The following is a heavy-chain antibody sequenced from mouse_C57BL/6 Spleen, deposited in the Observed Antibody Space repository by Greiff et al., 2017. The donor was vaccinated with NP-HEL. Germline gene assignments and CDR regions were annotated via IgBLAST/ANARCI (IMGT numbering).Heavy chain of an antibody. J-gene: IGHJ2*01. V-gene: IGHV1-64*01. CDR1: GYTFTSYW. Sequence: VQLQQPGAELVKPGASVKLSCKASGYTFTSYWMHWVKQRPGQGLEWIGMIHPNSGSTNYNEKFKSKATLTVDKSSSTAYMQLSSLTSEDSAVYYCARSGGYDEVYFDYWGQGTTLTVSS. CDR2: IHPNSGST. D-gene: IGHD2-2*01. CDR3: ARSGGYDEVYFDY.